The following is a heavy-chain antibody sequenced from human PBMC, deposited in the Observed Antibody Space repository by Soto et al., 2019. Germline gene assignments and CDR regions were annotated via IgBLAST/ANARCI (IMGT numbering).Heavy chain of an antibody. CDR2: IIPIFGTA. V-gene: IGHV1-69*13. D-gene: IGHD4-4*01. Sequence: SVKVSCKASGGTFSSYAISWVRQAPGQGLDWMGGIIPIFGTANYAQKFQGRVTITADESTSTAYMELSSLRSEDTAVYYCARPNPLCTPVKNPYFYCDLWVRGTLVTVSS. CDR1: GGTFSSYA. CDR3: ARPNPLCTPVKNPYFYCDL. J-gene: IGHJ2*01.